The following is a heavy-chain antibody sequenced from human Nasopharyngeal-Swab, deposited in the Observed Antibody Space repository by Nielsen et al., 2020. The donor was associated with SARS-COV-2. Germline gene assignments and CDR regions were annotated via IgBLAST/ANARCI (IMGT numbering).Heavy chain of an antibody. V-gene: IGHV3-21*01. J-gene: IGHJ6*02. D-gene: IGHD6-13*01. CDR3: ARAGAWQQLVTGYYYYGMDV. Sequence: GEPLKISCAASGFTFSSYSMNWVRQAPGKGLEWVSSISSSSSYIYYADSVKGRFTISRDNAKNSLYLQMNSLRAEDTAVYYCARAGAWQQLVTGYYYYGMDVWGQGTTVTVSS. CDR1: GFTFSSYS. CDR2: ISSSSSYI.